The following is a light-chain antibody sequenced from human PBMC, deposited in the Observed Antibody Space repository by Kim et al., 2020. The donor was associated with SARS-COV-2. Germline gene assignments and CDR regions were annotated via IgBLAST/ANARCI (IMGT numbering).Light chain of an antibody. CDR1: KIGDIN. J-gene: IGLJ3*02. CDR3: QVWDGSSDHWV. Sequence: SYELTRPPSVSLAPGETASITCGGDKIGDINVHWYQQRPGQAPVLVISDDSDRPSGIPERFSGSNSGNTATLTINRVEAVDEADYYCQVWDGSSDHWVFG. CDR2: DDS. V-gene: IGLV3-21*04.